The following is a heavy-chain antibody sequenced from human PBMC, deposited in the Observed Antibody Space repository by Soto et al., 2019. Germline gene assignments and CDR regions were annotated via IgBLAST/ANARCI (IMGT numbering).Heavy chain of an antibody. CDR2: IYSGGTT. J-gene: IGHJ4*02. V-gene: IGHV3-53*02. CDR3: ARNQPVTTLGY. D-gene: IGHD4-17*01. Sequence: EVQLVETGGGLIQPGGSLRLSCAASGFTVSNNYMSWVRQTPGKGLECVSIIYSGGTTYYADSVRGRFTISRDHSKNTLYLQMNSLRAYDTAVYFCARNQPVTTLGYWGQGTLVTFSS. CDR1: GFTVSNNY.